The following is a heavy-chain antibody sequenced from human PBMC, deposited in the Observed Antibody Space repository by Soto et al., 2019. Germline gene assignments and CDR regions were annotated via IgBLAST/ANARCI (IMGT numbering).Heavy chain of an antibody. V-gene: IGHV1-3*01. CDR2: INAGNGNT. Sequence: GASVKVSCKASGYTFTSYAMHWVRQAPGQRLEWMGWINAGNGNTKYSQKFQGRVTITRDTSASTAYMELSSLRSEDTAVYYCARRRYCSSTSCSGAFDIWGQGTMVTVSS. CDR3: ARRRYCSSTSCSGAFDI. CDR1: GYTFTSYA. J-gene: IGHJ3*02. D-gene: IGHD2-2*01.